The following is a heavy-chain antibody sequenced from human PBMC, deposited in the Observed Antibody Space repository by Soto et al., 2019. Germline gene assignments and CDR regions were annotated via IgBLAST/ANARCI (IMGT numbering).Heavy chain of an antibody. CDR1: GGSFSGYY. V-gene: IGHV4-34*01. D-gene: IGHD4-17*01. CDR3: ARGIRPTTVTTRYYYYGMDV. J-gene: IGHJ6*02. Sequence: LSLTCAVYGGSFSGYYWSWIRQPPGKGLEWIGEINHSGSTNYNPSLKSRVTISVDTSKNQFSLKLSSVTAADTAVYYCARGIRPTTVTTRYYYYGMDVWGQGTTVTVSS. CDR2: INHSGST.